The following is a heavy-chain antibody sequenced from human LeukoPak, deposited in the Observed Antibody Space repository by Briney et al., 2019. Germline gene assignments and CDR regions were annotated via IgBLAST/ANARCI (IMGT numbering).Heavy chain of an antibody. CDR2: ISNLGSYI. CDR3: ARDWGSWDFDY. Sequence: PGGSLRLSCAASGFTFSNYAMSWVRQAPGKGLEWVSSISNLGSYIYYADSVKGRFTISRDNAKNSLYLQMNSLRVEDTAVYYCARDWGSWDFDYWGQGTLVTVSS. V-gene: IGHV3-21*01. CDR1: GFTFSNYA. D-gene: IGHD3-16*01. J-gene: IGHJ4*02.